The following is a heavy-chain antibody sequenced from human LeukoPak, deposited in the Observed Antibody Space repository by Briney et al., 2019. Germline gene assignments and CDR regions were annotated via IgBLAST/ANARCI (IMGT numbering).Heavy chain of an antibody. CDR2: INHSGST. CDR1: GGSFSGYY. CDR3: ARGLGYSYGYGQAFDI. V-gene: IGHV4-34*01. J-gene: IGHJ3*02. D-gene: IGHD5-18*01. Sequence: SSETLSLTSAVYGGSFSGYYWSWLRQPPGKGLEWIGEINHSGSTNYNPSLKSRVTISVDTSKDQLSLKLSSVTAADTAVYYCARGLGYSYGYGQAFDIWGQGTMVTVSS.